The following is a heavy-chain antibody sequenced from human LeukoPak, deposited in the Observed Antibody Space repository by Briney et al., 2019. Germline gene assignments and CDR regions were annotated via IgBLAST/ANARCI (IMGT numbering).Heavy chain of an antibody. J-gene: IGHJ4*02. CDR3: ARVGNDPYYFDY. CDR2: INHSGST. D-gene: IGHD1-1*01. V-gene: IGHV4-34*01. CDR1: GGSFSGYY. Sequence: SETLSLTCAVYGGSFSGYYWSWIRQPPGKGLAWIGEINHSGSTNYNPSLKSRVTISVDTSKNQFSLKLSSVTAADTAVYYCARVGNDPYYFDYWGQGTLVTVSS.